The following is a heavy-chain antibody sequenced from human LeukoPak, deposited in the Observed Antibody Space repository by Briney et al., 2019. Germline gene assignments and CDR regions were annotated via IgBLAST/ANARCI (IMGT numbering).Heavy chain of an antibody. Sequence: SETLSLTCTVSGGSISSGDYYWSWIRQPPGKGLEWIGYIYYSGSTYYNPSLKSRVTISVDTSKNQFSLKLSSVTAADTAVYYCARVMTYYDFWSGYYVDYYYYYMDVWGKGTMVTVSS. CDR3: ARVMTYYDFWSGYYVDYYYYYMDV. J-gene: IGHJ6*03. CDR2: IYYSGST. D-gene: IGHD3-3*01. V-gene: IGHV4-30-4*08. CDR1: GGSISSGDYY.